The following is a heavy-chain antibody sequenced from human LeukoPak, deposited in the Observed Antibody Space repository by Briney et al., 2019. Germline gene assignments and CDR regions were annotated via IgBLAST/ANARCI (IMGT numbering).Heavy chain of an antibody. J-gene: IGHJ2*01. Sequence: GGSLRLSCAASGFTFSSYWMSWVRQAPGKGLEWVANIKQDGSEKYYVDSVKGRFTISRDNAKNSLYLQMNSLRAEDTGVYYCAKDQRGMAVAGIGWYFDLWGRGTLVTVSS. CDR2: IKQDGSEK. V-gene: IGHV3-7*01. CDR1: GFTFSSYW. CDR3: AKDQRGMAVAGIGWYFDL. D-gene: IGHD6-19*01.